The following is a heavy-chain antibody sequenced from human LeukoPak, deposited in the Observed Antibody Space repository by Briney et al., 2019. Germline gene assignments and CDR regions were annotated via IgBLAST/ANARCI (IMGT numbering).Heavy chain of an antibody. CDR2: IIPIFGTA. J-gene: IGHJ6*02. Sequence: GASVKVSCKASGGTFSSYAISWVRQAPGQGLEWMGGIIPIFGTANYAQKFQGRVTITADESTSTAYMELSSLRSEDTAVYYCAGPDYYDSSGYRTVNYHYGMDVWGQGTTVTVSS. CDR3: AGPDYYDSSGYRTVNYHYGMDV. D-gene: IGHD3-22*01. CDR1: GGTFSSYA. V-gene: IGHV1-69*13.